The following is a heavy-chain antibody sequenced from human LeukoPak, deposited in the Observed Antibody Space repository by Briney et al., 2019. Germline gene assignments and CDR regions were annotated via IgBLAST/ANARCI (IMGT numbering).Heavy chain of an antibody. CDR1: GFTFSSYA. V-gene: IGHV3-30*04. Sequence: GGSLRLSCAASGFTFSSYAMHWVRQAPGKGLEWVAVISYDGSNKYYADSVKGRFTISRDNFKNTLYLQMNSLRAEDTAVYYCARGRYSGYDWVEGQEWLVLGSYYYYMDVWGKGTTVTVSS. CDR3: ARGRYSGYDWVEGQEWLVLGSYYYYMDV. D-gene: IGHD5-12*01. CDR2: ISYDGSNK. J-gene: IGHJ6*03.